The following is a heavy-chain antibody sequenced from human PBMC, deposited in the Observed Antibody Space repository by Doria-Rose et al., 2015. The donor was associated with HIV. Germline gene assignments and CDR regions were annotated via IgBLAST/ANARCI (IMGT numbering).Heavy chain of an antibody. J-gene: IGHJ4*02. CDR2: FHPQDGEI. V-gene: IGHV1-24*01. D-gene: IGHD5-12*01. CDR1: GYTLTGLS. Sequence: QVQLVQSGAEVKKPGASVRVSCKVFGYTLTGLSMHWVRQAPGKGLEWLGGFHPQDGEIIYTQRFQGRVTMTEDTSTDTAYLELSSLTSEDTAVYYCATGHRDGFNYGGDFWGQGTLVTVSS. CDR3: ATGHRDGFNYGGDF.